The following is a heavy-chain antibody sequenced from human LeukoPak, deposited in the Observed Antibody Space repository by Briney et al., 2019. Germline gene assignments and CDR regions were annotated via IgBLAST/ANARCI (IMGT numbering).Heavy chain of an antibody. CDR3: ARGVLGDY. J-gene: IGHJ4*02. CDR1: GGSFSGYY. V-gene: IGHV4-34*01. CDR2: INHSGST. D-gene: IGHD3-16*01. Sequence: PSETLSLTCAVYGGSFSGYYWSWIRQPPGRGLEWIGEINHSGSTNYNPSLKSRVTISVDTSKNQFSLKLSSVTAADAAVYYCARGVLGDYWGQGTLVTVPS.